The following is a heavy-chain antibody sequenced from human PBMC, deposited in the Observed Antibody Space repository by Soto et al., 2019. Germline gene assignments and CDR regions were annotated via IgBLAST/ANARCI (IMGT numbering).Heavy chain of an antibody. CDR2: MNPNSGNT. CDR3: ARGPIPSAFDI. Sequence: ASLKVSCKASGYTFTIYDINWVRQATGQGLEWMGWMNPNSGNTGYAQKFQGRVTMTRNTSISTAYMELSSLRSEDTAVYYCARGPIPSAFDIWGQGTMVTVSS. CDR1: GYTFTIYD. J-gene: IGHJ3*02. V-gene: IGHV1-8*01.